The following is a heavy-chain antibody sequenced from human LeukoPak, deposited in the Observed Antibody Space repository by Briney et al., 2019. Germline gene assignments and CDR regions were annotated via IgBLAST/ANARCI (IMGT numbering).Heavy chain of an antibody. Sequence: SGGSLRLSCAASGFTLCTYNMNWVRQAPGKGLEWVSYISSSSSIIYSADSVKGRFTISRDNAKNSLYLKMNSLRAEDTAVYYCAGGQGSSCRVDYYYYMDVWGKGTTVIVSS. CDR2: ISSSSSII. J-gene: IGHJ6*03. V-gene: IGHV3-48*04. D-gene: IGHD6-6*01. CDR3: AGGQGSSCRVDYYYYMDV. CDR1: GFTLCTYN.